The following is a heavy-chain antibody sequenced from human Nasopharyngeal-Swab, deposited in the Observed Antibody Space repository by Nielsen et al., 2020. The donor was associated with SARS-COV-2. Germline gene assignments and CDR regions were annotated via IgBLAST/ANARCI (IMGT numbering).Heavy chain of an antibody. CDR3: ARREGFCSGGTCYLDY. D-gene: IGHD2-15*01. CDR2: TSTDGSGT. V-gene: IGHV3-74*01. CDR1: GSTFSSYW. Sequence: GGSLRLSCSASGSTFSSYWMHWVRQLPGKGLVWVSRTSTDGSGTNYADSVKGRFTVSRDNAKNTLYLQMNSLRAEDTAVYYCARREGFCSGGTCYLDYWGQGTLVTVSS. J-gene: IGHJ4*02.